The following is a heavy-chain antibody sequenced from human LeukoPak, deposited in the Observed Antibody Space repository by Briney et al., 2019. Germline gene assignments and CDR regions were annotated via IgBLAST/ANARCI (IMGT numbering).Heavy chain of an antibody. CDR2: IYPGDSDT. Sequence: GESMDFSCKASGYSFTSYWIGWVRQMPGKGLEWMGIIYPGDSDTRYSPSFQGQVTISADNSISTAYLQWSSLKDSDTAMYYCARSSYDYVWGRPDWFDPWGHVVLVSVSS. V-gene: IGHV5-51*01. CDR3: ARSSYDYVWGRPDWFDP. J-gene: IGHJ5*02. CDR1: GYSFTSYW. D-gene: IGHD3-16*01.